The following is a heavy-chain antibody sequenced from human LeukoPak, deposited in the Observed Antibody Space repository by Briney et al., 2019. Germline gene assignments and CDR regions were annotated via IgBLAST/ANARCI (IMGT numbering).Heavy chain of an antibody. J-gene: IGHJ5*02. CDR1: GGSFSGYY. Sequence: SETLSLTCAVYGGSFSGYYWGWIRQPPGKGLEWIGNIYPSGTTYYNPSLKTRVTISVDTSKNQFSLKLSSVTAADTAVYFCARAYSSSWYFNWFDPWGQGTLVTVSS. CDR2: IYPSGTT. D-gene: IGHD6-13*01. V-gene: IGHV4-34*01. CDR3: ARAYSSSWYFNWFDP.